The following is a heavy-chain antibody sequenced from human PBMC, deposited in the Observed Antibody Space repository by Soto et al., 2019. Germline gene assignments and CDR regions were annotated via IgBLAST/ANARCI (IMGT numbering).Heavy chain of an antibody. D-gene: IGHD6-13*01. J-gene: IGHJ3*02. V-gene: IGHV1-46*01. CDR3: ARAARQNSSSWYGRAFDI. CDR1: GYTFTSYY. Sequence: QVQLVQSGAEVKKPGASVKVSCKASGYTFTSYYMHWVRQAPGQGLEWMGIINPSGGSTSYAQKFQGRVTMTRDTSTSTVYMELSSLRSEDTAVYYCARAARQNSSSWYGRAFDIWGQGTMVTVSS. CDR2: INPSGGST.